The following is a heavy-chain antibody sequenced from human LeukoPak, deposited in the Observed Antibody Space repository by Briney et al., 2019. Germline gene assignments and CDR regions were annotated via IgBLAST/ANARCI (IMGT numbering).Heavy chain of an antibody. CDR1: GFTFSSYE. J-gene: IGHJ4*02. D-gene: IGHD5-18*01. V-gene: IGHV3-48*03. CDR2: ISSSGSTI. Sequence: GGSLRLSCPASGFTFSSYEMNWVRQAPGKGLEWVSYISSSGSTIYYADSVKGRFTISRDNSKNTVYLQMKSLRAEDTAVYYCAKSSRRVTAMAFFDYWGQGTLVTVSS. CDR3: AKSSRRVTAMAFFDY.